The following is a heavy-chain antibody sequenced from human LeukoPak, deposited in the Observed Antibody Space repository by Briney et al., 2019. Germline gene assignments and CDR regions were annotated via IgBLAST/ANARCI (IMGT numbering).Heavy chain of an antibody. V-gene: IGHV3-21*01. D-gene: IGHD7-27*01. J-gene: IGHJ4*02. Sequence: KSGGSLRLSCAASGFTFSSYSMNWVRQAPGKGLEWVSSISSSSSYIYYAVSVKGRFTISRDNAKNSLYLQMNSLRAEDTAVYYCARDLGFDYWGQGTLVTVSS. CDR1: GFTFSSYS. CDR2: ISSSSSYI. CDR3: ARDLGFDY.